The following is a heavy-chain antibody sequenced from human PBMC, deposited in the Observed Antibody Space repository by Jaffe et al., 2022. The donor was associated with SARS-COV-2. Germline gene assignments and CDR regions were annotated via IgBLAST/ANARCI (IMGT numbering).Heavy chain of an antibody. CDR3: ARHEQRRWFDP. J-gene: IGHJ5*02. CDR1: GYTFSNYD. V-gene: IGHV1-18*01. Sequence: QVHLVQSGVELRKPGASVKVSCKASGYTFSNYDISWVRRAPGQGLEWMGWIAPYNGNTNYAQKFQGRVTMTTDTSTSTAYMDLRSLTLDDTAVYYCARHEQRRWFDPWGQGTLVTVSS. CDR2: IAPYNGNT.